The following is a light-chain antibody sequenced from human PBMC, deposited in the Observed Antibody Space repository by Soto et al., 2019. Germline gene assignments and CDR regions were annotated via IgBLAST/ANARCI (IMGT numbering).Light chain of an antibody. J-gene: IGKJ1*01. Sequence: EIVMTQSPATLSVSPGERASLSCRASQSVSTKFAWYQQKGRQAPRLLIYDASTRATGIPARFSGSGSGTHFTLTISSLQSEDFPVYYCQQYNDTPPWTFGQGTNVQIK. CDR1: QSVSTK. CDR3: QQYNDTPPWT. V-gene: IGKV3-15*01. CDR2: DAS.